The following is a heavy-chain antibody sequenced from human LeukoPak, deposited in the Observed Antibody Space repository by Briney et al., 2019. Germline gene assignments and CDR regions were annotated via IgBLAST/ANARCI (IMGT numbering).Heavy chain of an antibody. Sequence: ASVKVSCKASGYTFTGYYMHWVRQAPGQGLEWMGGIIPIFGTANYAQKFQGRVTITADKSTSTAYMELSSLRSEDTAVYYCARGGLGDAFDIRGQGTMVTVSS. CDR3: ARGGLGDAFDI. D-gene: IGHD3-10*01. V-gene: IGHV1-69*06. CDR2: IIPIFGTA. CDR1: GYTFTGYY. J-gene: IGHJ3*02.